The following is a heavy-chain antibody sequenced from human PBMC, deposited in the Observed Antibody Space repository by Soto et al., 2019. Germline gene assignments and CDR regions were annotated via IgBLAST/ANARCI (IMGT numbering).Heavy chain of an antibody. V-gene: IGHV3-33*01. CDR2: IWHDGSNK. Sequence: QVQVVESGGGVVQPGRSLRLSCAASGFTFSAYGMHWVRQAPGKGLEWVAVIWHDGSNKYYADSVKGRFTISRDNSQNTLYLPINSLRAEDRAVYYWARPRNIYNWNDGSFDIWGQRTTFTVSS. CDR1: GFTFSAYG. D-gene: IGHD1-1*01. J-gene: IGHJ3*02. CDR3: ARPRNIYNWNDGSFDI.